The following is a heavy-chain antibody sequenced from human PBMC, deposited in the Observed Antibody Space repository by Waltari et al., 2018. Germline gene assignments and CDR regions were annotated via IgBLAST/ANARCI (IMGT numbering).Heavy chain of an antibody. CDR1: GFTFSSCA. J-gene: IGHJ4*02. Sequence: SGFTFSSCAISWVRQAPGKGLEWVSSISAGGGSTYYADSVKGRFTVSRDNSKNTVSLQMDSLRAEDTAVYYCAKRWSYCDYWGQGTLVTVSS. CDR3: AKRWSYCDY. V-gene: IGHV3-23*01. CDR2: ISAGGGST. D-gene: IGHD2-15*01.